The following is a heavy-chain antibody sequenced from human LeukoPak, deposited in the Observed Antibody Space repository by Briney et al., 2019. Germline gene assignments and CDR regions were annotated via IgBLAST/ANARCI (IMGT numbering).Heavy chain of an antibody. V-gene: IGHV3-30*04. CDR1: GFNFGAYV. D-gene: IGHD4-23*01. Sequence: GGSLRLSCAASGFNFGAYVMHWVRQSPGKGLDWVALISYDGSNQWYADSVKGRFTVSRDSSKNTLYLQMNSLRVEDTAVYYCARGHPHGWELYLDYWGQGTLVTVSS. J-gene: IGHJ4*02. CDR2: ISYDGSNQ. CDR3: ARGHPHGWELYLDY.